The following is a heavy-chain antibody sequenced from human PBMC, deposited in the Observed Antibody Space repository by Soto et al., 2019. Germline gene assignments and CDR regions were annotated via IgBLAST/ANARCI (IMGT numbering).Heavy chain of an antibody. CDR3: AKSRGDSWPTYFVAY. D-gene: IGHD2-21*01. CDR2: ISGSGQTT. V-gene: IGHV3-23*01. J-gene: IGHJ4*02. CDR1: GFTFSSYS. Sequence: EVQLLESGGGSVQPGGALMLSCAASGFTFSSYSLSWLRQAPGKGLEWVSGISGSGQTTHYKDSVTGRFTISSDNVRNALYLQVNSLRAEDTAIYFCAKSRGDSWPTYFVAYWGEGALVTVSS.